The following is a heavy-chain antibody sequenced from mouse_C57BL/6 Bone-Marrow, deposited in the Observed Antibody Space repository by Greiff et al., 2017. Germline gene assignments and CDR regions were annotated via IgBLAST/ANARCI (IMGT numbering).Heavy chain of an antibody. CDR1: GFTFSDYG. D-gene: IGHD2-4*01. J-gene: IGHJ3*01. CDR3: ARHYYDYDEGFAY. Sequence: EVKPVESGGGLVKPGGSLKLSCAASGFTFSDYGMHWVRQAPEKGLEWVAYISSGSSTIYYADTVKGRFTISRDNAKNTLFLQMTSLRSEDTAMYYCARHYYDYDEGFAYWGQGTLVTVSA. CDR2: ISSGSSTI. V-gene: IGHV5-17*01.